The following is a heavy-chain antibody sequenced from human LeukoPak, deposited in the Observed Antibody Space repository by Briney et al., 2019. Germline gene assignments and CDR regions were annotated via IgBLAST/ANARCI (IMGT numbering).Heavy chain of an antibody. V-gene: IGHV1-2*02. J-gene: IGHJ3*02. D-gene: IGHD1-26*01. Sequence: GASLKVSCKASGYTFTGYYMHWVRQAPGQGLEWMGWITPNSGGTNYAQKFQGRVTMTRDTSISTAYMELSRLRSDDTAVYYCARVPSGSPRGDAFDIWGQGTMVTVSS. CDR3: ARVPSGSPRGDAFDI. CDR1: GYTFTGYY. CDR2: ITPNSGGT.